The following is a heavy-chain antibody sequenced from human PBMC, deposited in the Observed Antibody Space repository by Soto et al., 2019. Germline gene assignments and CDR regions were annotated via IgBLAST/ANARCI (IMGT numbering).Heavy chain of an antibody. CDR1: GFTFSSYA. V-gene: IGHV3-23*01. CDR2: ISGSGGST. D-gene: IGHD2-15*01. Sequence: PGGSLRLSCAASGFTFSSYAMSWVRQAPGKGLEWVSAISGSGGSTYYADSVKGRFTISRDNSKNTLYLQMNSLRAEDTAVYYCAKAYIVVVVADPDDFDIWGQGTMVTVSS. J-gene: IGHJ3*02. CDR3: AKAYIVVVVADPDDFDI.